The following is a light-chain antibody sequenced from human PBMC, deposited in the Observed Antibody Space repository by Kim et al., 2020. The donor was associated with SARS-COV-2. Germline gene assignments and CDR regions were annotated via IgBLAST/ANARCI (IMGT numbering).Light chain of an antibody. CDR2: DAS. V-gene: IGKV3-11*01. J-gene: IGKJ4*01. CDR3: QHRGNWPLT. CDR1: QSISSS. Sequence: EIVLTQSPATLSLSPEERATLSCRASQSISSSLAWYQHKPGQTPRLLMYDASNRATGIPARFSGSGSGADFTLTISSLEPEDFAVYYCQHRGNWPLTFGGGTKVDIK.